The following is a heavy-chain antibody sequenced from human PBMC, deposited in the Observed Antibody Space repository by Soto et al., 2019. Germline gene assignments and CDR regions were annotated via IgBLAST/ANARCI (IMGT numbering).Heavy chain of an antibody. CDR1: GYSNTNKS. CDR2: INTYNGNT. D-gene: IGHD3-10*01. CDR3: ARCVGSGSYCDQFNGFDS. J-gene: IGHJ5*01. V-gene: IGHV1-18*01. Sequence: KESGYSNTNKSLSSLQQDTKQRLEWMGWINTYNGNTNHAQKLQGRVTMTADTSTSTAYMELRSLRSDDTAVYYCARCVGSGSYCDQFNGFDSWGQGSLVTVSS.